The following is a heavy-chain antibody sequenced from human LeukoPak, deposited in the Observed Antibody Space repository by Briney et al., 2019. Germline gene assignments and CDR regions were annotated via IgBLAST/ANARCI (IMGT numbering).Heavy chain of an antibody. J-gene: IGHJ4*02. CDR2: IDPSDSYT. Sequence: GESLKISCKGSGYSFTTYWISWVSQMPGTGLEWMGRIDPSDSYTNYSPSFQGHVTISADKSFSTAYLQWTSLKASDTAMYYCARHAKAYGSSCDYWGQGTLVTVSS. D-gene: IGHD6-13*01. V-gene: IGHV5-10-1*01. CDR1: GYSFTTYW. CDR3: ARHAKAYGSSCDY.